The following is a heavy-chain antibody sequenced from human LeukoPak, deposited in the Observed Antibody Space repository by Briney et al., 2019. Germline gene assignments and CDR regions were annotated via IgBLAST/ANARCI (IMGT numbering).Heavy chain of an antibody. CDR2: IGISSSSI. Sequence: GGSLRLSCAGSGFTFSNYGMNWVRQAPGKGLEWLSYIGISSSSIYYADSVKGRFTISRDNAKNSLYLQMNSLRAEDTAVYYCARDLLYGDYVGAYFDYWGQGALVTVSS. V-gene: IGHV3-48*01. D-gene: IGHD4-17*01. J-gene: IGHJ4*02. CDR1: GFTFSNYG. CDR3: ARDLLYGDYVGAYFDY.